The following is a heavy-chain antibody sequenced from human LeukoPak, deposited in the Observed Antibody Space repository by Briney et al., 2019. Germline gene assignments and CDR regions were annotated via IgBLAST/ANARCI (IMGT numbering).Heavy chain of an antibody. V-gene: IGHV3-48*03. CDR2: ISSSGSTI. CDR3: ATGGSGSYYTY. CDR1: GFTFSSYE. Sequence: GGSLRLSCAASGFTFSSYEMNWVRQAPGKGLEWVSYISSSGSTICYADSVKGRFTISRDNSINTLYLQMNSLRAEDTAVYYCATGGSGSYYTYWGQGTLVTVSS. J-gene: IGHJ4*02. D-gene: IGHD1-26*01.